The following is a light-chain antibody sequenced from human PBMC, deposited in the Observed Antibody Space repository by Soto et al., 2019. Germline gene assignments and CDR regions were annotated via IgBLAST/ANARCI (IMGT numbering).Light chain of an antibody. CDR2: DAS. CDR3: QQYVVGLTLS. J-gene: IGKJ5*01. V-gene: IGKV3-20*01. Sequence: ELVLTQSPGTLSLSPGDRATLSCRASQSVSTSLAWYHHKPGEAPRLLISDASIRAAGIPDRFSGSGSGTEFPLAISSLEPEDFALYYGQQYVVGLTLSFGRGTRLEIK. CDR1: QSVSTS.